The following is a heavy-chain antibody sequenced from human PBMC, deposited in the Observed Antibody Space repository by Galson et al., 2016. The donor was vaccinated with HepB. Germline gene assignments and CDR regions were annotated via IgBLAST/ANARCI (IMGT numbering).Heavy chain of an antibody. CDR1: GYTFSGYS. J-gene: IGHJ6*02. CDR3: ARELGEYCIGGKCYYYNNGMDV. CDR2: IDARSGAT. D-gene: IGHD2-15*01. Sequence: SVKVSCKASGYTFSGYSLHWVRQAPGQGLEWMGWIDARSGATKYAQKFQGWVTLTRDTSIRTAYMELSRLKSDDTAVYYCARELGEYCIGGKCYYYNNGMDVWGQGTTVTVSS. V-gene: IGHV1-2*04.